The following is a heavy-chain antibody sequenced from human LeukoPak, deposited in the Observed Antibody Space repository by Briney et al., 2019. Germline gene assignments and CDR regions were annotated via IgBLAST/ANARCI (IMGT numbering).Heavy chain of an antibody. V-gene: IGHV3-20*04. D-gene: IGHD6-13*01. CDR2: INWNGGST. CDR3: ARDVAAASFLGVLGY. CDR1: GFTFGNYG. J-gene: IGHJ4*02. Sequence: TGGSLRLSCAASGFTFGNYGMSWVRHSPGKGLEWVSGINWNGGSTGYADSVEGRFTISRDSSKNTLYLQMNSLRAEDTAVYYCARDVAAASFLGVLGYWGQGTLVTVSS.